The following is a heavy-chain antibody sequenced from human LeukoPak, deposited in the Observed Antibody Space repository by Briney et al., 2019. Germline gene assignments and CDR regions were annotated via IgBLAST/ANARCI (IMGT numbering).Heavy chain of an antibody. CDR1: GGSFSGYY. CDR2: INHSGST. CDR3: ARGSSFITMIANWSDP. J-gene: IGHJ5*02. D-gene: IGHD3-22*01. Sequence: SETLSLTCAVYGGSFSGYYWSWIRQPPGKGLEWIGEINHSGSTNYNPSLKSRVTISVDTSKNQFSLKLSSVTAADTAVYYCARGSSFITMIANWSDPWGQGTLVTVSS. V-gene: IGHV4-34*01.